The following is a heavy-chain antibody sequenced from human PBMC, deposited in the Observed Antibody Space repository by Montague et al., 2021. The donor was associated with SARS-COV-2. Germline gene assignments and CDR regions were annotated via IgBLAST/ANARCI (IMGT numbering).Heavy chain of an antibody. V-gene: IGHV6-1*01. J-gene: IGHJ4*02. CDR3: ARIPVGSKYYFDF. CDR2: TYYRSKWYN. CDR1: GDGVSSNFAT. D-gene: IGHD2-2*01. Sequence: CAISGDGVSSNFATWNWIRHSPSRGLELLGRTYYRSKWYNDYAESLKSRITIDPDTSKHQFSLHLNSVTPEDTAVYYCARIPVGSKYYFDFWGQGTLVTVSS.